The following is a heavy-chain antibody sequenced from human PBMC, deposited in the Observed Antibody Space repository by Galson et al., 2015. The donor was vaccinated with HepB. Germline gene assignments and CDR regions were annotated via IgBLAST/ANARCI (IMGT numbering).Heavy chain of an antibody. V-gene: IGHV3-23*01. CDR2: ISGSGGST. D-gene: IGHD1-26*01. CDR1: GFTFSSYT. CDR3: ARGHKGALPTAINDFDY. Sequence: SLRLSCAASGFTFSSYTMTWVRQAPGKGLEWVSIISGSGGSTYYADSVKGRFTISRDNSKDSLYLQMNNLRAEDTAVYYCARGHKGALPTAINDFDYWGQGTLVTVSS. J-gene: IGHJ4*02.